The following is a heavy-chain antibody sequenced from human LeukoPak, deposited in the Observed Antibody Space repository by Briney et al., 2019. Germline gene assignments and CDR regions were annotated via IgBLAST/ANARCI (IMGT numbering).Heavy chain of an antibody. CDR2: IRHDGSNK. J-gene: IGHJ4*02. D-gene: IGHD2/OR15-2a*01. CDR1: EFTFSSYG. V-gene: IGHV3-30*02. CDR3: ASITDY. Sequence: GGSLRLSCAASEFTFSSYGMHWVRQAPGKGLEWVAFIRHDGSNKYYADSVKGRFTISRDNSKNTLYLQMNSLRAEDTAVYYCASITDYWGQGTLVTVSS.